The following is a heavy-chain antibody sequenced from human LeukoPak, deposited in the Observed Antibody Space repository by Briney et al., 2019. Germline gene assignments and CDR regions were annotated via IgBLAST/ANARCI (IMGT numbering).Heavy chain of an antibody. J-gene: IGHJ4*02. D-gene: IGHD2-15*01. CDR2: IYYSGST. CDR1: GGSISSGDYY. V-gene: IGHV4-61*08. CDR3: ARDGGYCSGGSCYGY. Sequence: PSQTLSLTCTVSGGSISSGDYYWSWIRQPPGKGLEWIGYIYYSGSTNYNPSLKSRVTISVDTSKNQFSLKLSSVTAADTAVYYCARDGGYCSGGSCYGYWGQGTLVTVSS.